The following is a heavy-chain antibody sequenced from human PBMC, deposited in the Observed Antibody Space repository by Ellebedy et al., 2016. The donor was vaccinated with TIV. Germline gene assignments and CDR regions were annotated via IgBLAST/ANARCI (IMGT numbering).Heavy chain of an antibody. CDR2: ISSSSSTI. CDR1: GFTFSSYS. D-gene: IGHD6-13*01. V-gene: IGHV3-48*02. Sequence: GESLKISXAASGFTFSSYSMNWVRQAPGKGLEWVSYISSSSSTIYYADSVKGRFTISRDNAKNSLYLQMNSLRDEDTAVYYCARDRGAAADPCFDYWGQGTLVTVSS. J-gene: IGHJ4*02. CDR3: ARDRGAAADPCFDY.